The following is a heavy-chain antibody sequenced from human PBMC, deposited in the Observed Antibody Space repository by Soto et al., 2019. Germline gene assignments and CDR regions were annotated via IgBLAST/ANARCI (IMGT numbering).Heavy chain of an antibody. Sequence: PSETLSLTCTGSCGSISSGDYYWSWIRQPPGKGLEWIGYIYYSGSTYYNPSLKSRVTISVDTSKNQFSLKLSSVTAADTAVYYCARVGPLYDFWSGYLLWGQGTLVTVSS. CDR2: IYYSGST. CDR1: CGSISSGDYY. V-gene: IGHV4-30-4*01. D-gene: IGHD3-3*01. J-gene: IGHJ4*02. CDR3: ARVGPLYDFWSGYLL.